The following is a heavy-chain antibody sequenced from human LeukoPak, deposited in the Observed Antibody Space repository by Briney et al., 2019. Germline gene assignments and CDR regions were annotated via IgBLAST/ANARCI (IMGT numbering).Heavy chain of an antibody. CDR2: TSSDATSE. V-gene: IGHV3-30-3*01. D-gene: IGHD3-10*01. J-gene: IGHJ4*02. Sequence: GGSLRLSCAASGFTFSAYAIHCVRQPPGKCLEWVSFTSSDATSEHFAVSAKGSFTMSRDNSKNTVYLQMTTLRDEDTAVYYCTRGSGSGSFLIDYWGRGTLVTVSS. CDR3: TRGSGSGSFLIDY. CDR1: GFTFSAYA.